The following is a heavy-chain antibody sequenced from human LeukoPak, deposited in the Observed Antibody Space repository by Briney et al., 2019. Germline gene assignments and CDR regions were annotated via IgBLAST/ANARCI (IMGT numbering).Heavy chain of an antibody. CDR1: GFTVSSNY. D-gene: IGHD5-18*01. V-gene: IGHV3-23*01. CDR3: ARVGRGYSYGYLGLDY. Sequence: GGSLRLSCAASGFTVSSNYMSWVRQAPGKGLEWVSAISGSGGRIYYGASVKGRFTISRDNSKNTLNLQMNSLRAEDMAVYYCARVGRGYSYGYLGLDYWGQGTLVTVSS. CDR2: ISGSGGRI. J-gene: IGHJ4*02.